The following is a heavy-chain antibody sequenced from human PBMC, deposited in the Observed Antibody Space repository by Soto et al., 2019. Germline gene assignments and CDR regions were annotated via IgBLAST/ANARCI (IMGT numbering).Heavy chain of an antibody. Sequence: SETLSLTCAVYGGSFSGYYWSWIRQPPGKGLEWIGEINHSGSTNYNPSLKSRVTISVDTSKNQFSLKLSSVTAADTAVYYCARVKGRPYSTSWYDNWFDPWGQGTLVT. CDR2: INHSGST. J-gene: IGHJ5*02. V-gene: IGHV4-34*01. CDR1: GGSFSGYY. CDR3: ARVKGRPYSTSWYDNWFDP. D-gene: IGHD6-13*01.